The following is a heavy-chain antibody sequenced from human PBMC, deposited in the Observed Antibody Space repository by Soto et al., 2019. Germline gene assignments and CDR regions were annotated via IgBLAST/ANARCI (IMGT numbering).Heavy chain of an antibody. CDR1: GGSISSGGYY. D-gene: IGHD2-15*01. V-gene: IGHV4-31*03. J-gene: IGHJ3*02. Sequence: TLSLTCTVSGGSISSGGYYWSWIRQHPGKGLEWIGYIYYSGSTYYNPSLKSRVTISVDTSKNQFSLKLSSVTAADTAVYYCATDRWTDAFDIWRQGTMGTVSS. CDR3: ATDRWTDAFDI. CDR2: IYYSGST.